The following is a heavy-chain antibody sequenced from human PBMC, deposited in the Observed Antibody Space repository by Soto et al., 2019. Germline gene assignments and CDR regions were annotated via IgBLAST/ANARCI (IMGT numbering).Heavy chain of an antibody. CDR2: IIPIFGTA. J-gene: IGHJ2*01. Sequence: QVQLVQSGAEVKKPGSSVKVSCKASGGTFSSYAISWVRQAPGQGLEWTGGIIPIFGTANYAQKFQGRVTITADESTSTAYMELSSLRSEDTAVYYCARDQRYYDILTGYFANWYFDLWGRGTLVTVSS. V-gene: IGHV1-69*01. CDR1: GGTFSSYA. D-gene: IGHD3-9*01. CDR3: ARDQRYYDILTGYFANWYFDL.